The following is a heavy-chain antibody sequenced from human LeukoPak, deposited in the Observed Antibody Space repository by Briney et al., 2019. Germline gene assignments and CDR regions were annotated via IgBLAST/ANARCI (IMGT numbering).Heavy chain of an antibody. J-gene: IGHJ3*01. CDR3: VSLKVSTLRDSFDL. CDR1: GFAFDIYW. V-gene: IGHV3-7*01. CDR2: IKKDGSVR. Sequence: GGSLRLSCAASGFAFDIYWMTWVRQTPGKGLEWVANIKKDGSVRQYVDAVRGRFTVSRDNAKNSLYLQMNSLRADDTVVYYCVSLKVSTLRDSFDLWGQGTMVTVSS. D-gene: IGHD5/OR15-5a*01.